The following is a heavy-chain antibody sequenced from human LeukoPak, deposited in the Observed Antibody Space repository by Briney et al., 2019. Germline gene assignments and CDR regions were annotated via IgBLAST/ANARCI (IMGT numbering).Heavy chain of an antibody. CDR3: VRLSRGAMNYYMDV. D-gene: IGHD3-10*01. CDR2: SRNKANSYST. Sequence: GGSLRLSCAASGFTFSSAWMNWVRQPPGKGLEWVGRSRNKANSYSTTFGKSVKGRLTISRDESENSLYLQLNSLKTEDTGVYYCVRLSRGAMNYYMDVWGKGTTVTISS. V-gene: IGHV3-72*01. CDR1: GFTFSSAW. J-gene: IGHJ6*03.